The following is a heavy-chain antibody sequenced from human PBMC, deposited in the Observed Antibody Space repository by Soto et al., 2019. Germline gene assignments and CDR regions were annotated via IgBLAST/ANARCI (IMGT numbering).Heavy chain of an antibody. CDR2: ITGSSSYI. J-gene: IGHJ3*02. V-gene: IGHV3-21*01. CDR3: ARDPSPDAFDI. CDR1: GFTFSNFY. Sequence: PGGSLRISCAASGFTFSNFYMTWVRQAPGKGLEWVSTITGSSSYIYYADSVKGRFTISRDNAKNSLYLQMNSLRAEDTAVYYCARDPSPDAFDIWGQGTMVTVSS.